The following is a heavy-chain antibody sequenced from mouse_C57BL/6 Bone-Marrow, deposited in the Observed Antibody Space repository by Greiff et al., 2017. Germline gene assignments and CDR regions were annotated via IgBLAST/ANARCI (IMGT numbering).Heavy chain of an antibody. CDR1: GYTFTDYY. V-gene: IGHV1-77*01. CDR3: ASYSNYGFYAMDY. CDR2: IGPGSGST. J-gene: IGHJ4*01. D-gene: IGHD2-5*01. Sequence: VQVVESGAELVKPGASVKLSCKASGYTFTDYYINWVKQRPGQGLEWIGKIGPGSGSTYYNEKFKGQATLTADKSSSTAYMQLSSLTSEDSAVYVGASYSNYGFYAMDYWGQGTSVTVSS.